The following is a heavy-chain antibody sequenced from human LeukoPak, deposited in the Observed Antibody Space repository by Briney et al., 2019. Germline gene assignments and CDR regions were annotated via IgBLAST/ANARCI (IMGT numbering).Heavy chain of an antibody. Sequence: GGSLRLSCAASGFIFNTYGMHWVRQAPGMGLEWVAVIWYDGSNKYYADSVKGRFTISRDNSKNTLYLQMNSLRAEDTAVYYCARWYCSTTSCYYDYWGQGTLVTVSS. V-gene: IGHV3-33*01. CDR3: ARWYCSTTSCYYDY. CDR2: IWYDGSNK. D-gene: IGHD2-2*01. CDR1: GFIFNTYG. J-gene: IGHJ4*02.